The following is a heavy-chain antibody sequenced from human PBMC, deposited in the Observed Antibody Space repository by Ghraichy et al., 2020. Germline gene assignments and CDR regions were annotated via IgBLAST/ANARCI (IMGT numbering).Heavy chain of an antibody. CDR3: AKTPKYSNYAFDY. J-gene: IGHJ4*02. CDR1: GFTFSYYA. V-gene: IGHV3-23*01. Sequence: GGSLRLSCAASGFTFSYYAMSWVRQAPGKGLEWVSDISGSGDSTYYADSVKGRFTISRDNSRYTLYLQMNILRAEDMAVYYCAKTPKYSNYAFDYWGQGTLVTVSS. D-gene: IGHD4-11*01. CDR2: ISGSGDST.